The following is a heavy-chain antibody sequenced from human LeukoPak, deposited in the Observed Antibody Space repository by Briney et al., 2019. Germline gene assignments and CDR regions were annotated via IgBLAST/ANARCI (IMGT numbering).Heavy chain of an antibody. V-gene: IGHV4-34*01. CDR1: GGSFSGYH. CDR2: IDHSGST. J-gene: IGHJ5*02. D-gene: IGHD6-6*01. CDR3: ARGFPSLSRWFDP. Sequence: PSETLSLTCGVYGGSFSGYHWTWIRLRPGKGLEWIGDIDHSGSTHYNPSLKSRVTISLDTSNNQFSLKLNSVTAADTAVYYCARGFPSLSRWFDPWGQGTLVTVSS.